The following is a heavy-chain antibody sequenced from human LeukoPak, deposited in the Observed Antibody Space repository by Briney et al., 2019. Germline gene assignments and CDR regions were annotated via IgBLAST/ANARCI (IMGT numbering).Heavy chain of an antibody. Sequence: PGGSLRLSCAASGFTFSDYYMSWIRQAPGKGLEWVSYISSSGSTIYYADSVKGRFTISRDNAKNSLYLQMNSLKTEDTAVYYCTRDGTVTPDFDYWGQGTLVTVSS. J-gene: IGHJ4*02. V-gene: IGHV3-11*01. CDR1: GFTFSDYY. CDR3: TRDGTVTPDFDY. CDR2: ISSSGSTI. D-gene: IGHD4-11*01.